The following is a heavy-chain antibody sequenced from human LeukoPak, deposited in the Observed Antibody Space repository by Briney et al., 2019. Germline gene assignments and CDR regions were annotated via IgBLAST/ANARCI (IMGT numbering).Heavy chain of an antibody. CDR3: ATYFGSETYYIPYNYHYMDV. J-gene: IGHJ6*03. CDR2: IKQGGSEK. Sequence: PGGSLRLSCAASGFTFSTYWMSWVRQTPGKGLEWVANIKQGGSEKYYVDSVKGRFTISRDNAKNSLYLQMNSLRAEDTAVYYCATYFGSETYYIPYNYHYMDVWGKGTTVTVSS. V-gene: IGHV3-7*01. D-gene: IGHD3-10*01. CDR1: GFTFSTYW.